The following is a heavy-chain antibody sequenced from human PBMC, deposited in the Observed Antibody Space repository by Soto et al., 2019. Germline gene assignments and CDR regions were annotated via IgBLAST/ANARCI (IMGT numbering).Heavy chain of an antibody. J-gene: IGHJ5*02. D-gene: IGHD6-19*01. Sequence: QVTLKESGPVLVKPTETLTLRCTVSGFSISDSEMGVSWIRQPPGKALEWLAHIDSSGEKSDRTFLKSRLTIDKDTSKSQIVLIMTNMDPADTGTYYCARRHLAVAVSPWFDPWGQGILISVYS. CDR2: IDSSGEK. CDR1: GFSISDSEMG. CDR3: ARRHLAVAVSPWFDP. V-gene: IGHV2-26*01.